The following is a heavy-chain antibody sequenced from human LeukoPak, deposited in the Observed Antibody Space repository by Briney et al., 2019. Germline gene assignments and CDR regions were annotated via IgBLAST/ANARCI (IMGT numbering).Heavy chain of an antibody. CDR2: IYYSGST. D-gene: IGHD2-15*01. J-gene: IGHJ4*02. CDR3: AREVDCSGGSCYHFGY. CDR1: GGSFSGYY. V-gene: IGHV4-59*01. Sequence: PSETLSLTCAVYGGSFSGYYWSWIRQPPGQGLEWIGYIYYSGSTNYNPSLKSRVTISVDTSKNQFSLKLSSVTAADTAVYYCAREVDCSGGSCYHFGYWGQGPLVSVSS.